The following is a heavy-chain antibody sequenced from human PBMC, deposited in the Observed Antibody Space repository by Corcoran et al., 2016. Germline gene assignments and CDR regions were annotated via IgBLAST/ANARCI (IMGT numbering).Heavy chain of an antibody. CDR1: GFSLSTSGMR. Sequence: QVTLKESGPALVKPTQTLTLTCTFSGFSLSTSGMRVSWIRQPPGKALEWLARIDWDDNKFYSTSLKTRLTISKDTSKNQVVLTMTNMDPVDTATYYCARTLSRLDDAFDSWGQGTMVTVSS. CDR2: IDWDDNK. V-gene: IGHV2-70*04. CDR3: ARTLSRLDDAFDS. D-gene: IGHD3-3*02. J-gene: IGHJ3*02.